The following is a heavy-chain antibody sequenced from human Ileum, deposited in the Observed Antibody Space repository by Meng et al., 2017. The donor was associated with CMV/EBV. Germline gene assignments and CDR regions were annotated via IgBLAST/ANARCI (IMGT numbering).Heavy chain of an antibody. J-gene: IGHJ4*02. CDR2: IKQDGNEI. CDR3: ARGGGRYEY. Sequence: GGSLRLSCEASGFTFSSYWMSWVRQAPGKGLEWVANIKQDGNEIYYVDSVKGRFTISRDNSKNSLYLQVNSLRAEDTAVYYCARGGGRYEYWGQGTLVTVSS. V-gene: IGHV3-7*01. CDR1: GFTFSSYW. D-gene: IGHD6-19*01.